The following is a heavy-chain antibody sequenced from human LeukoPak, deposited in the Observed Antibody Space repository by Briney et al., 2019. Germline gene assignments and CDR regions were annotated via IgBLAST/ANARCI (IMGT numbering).Heavy chain of an antibody. CDR2: ISWNSGSI. CDR3: ALITMVRGVQFDY. Sequence: GRSLRLSCAASGFTFDDYAMHWVRQAPGKGLEWVSGISWNSGSIGYADSVKGRFTISRDNSKNTLYLQMNSLRAEDTAVYYCALITMVRGVQFDYWGQGTLVTVSS. J-gene: IGHJ4*02. V-gene: IGHV3-9*01. CDR1: GFTFDDYA. D-gene: IGHD3-10*01.